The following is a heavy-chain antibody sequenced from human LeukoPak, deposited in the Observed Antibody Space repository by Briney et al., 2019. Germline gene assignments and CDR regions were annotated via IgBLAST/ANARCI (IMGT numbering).Heavy chain of an antibody. Sequence: ASVKVSCKLSGYTLTELSMHWVRQAPGKGLEWMGGFDPEDGETIYAQKFQGRVTMTEDTSTDTAYMELSSLRSEDTAVYYCATEVYYYDSSGYQYWGQGTLVTVSS. V-gene: IGHV1-24*01. CDR3: ATEVYYYDSSGYQY. D-gene: IGHD3-22*01. J-gene: IGHJ4*02. CDR1: GYTLTELS. CDR2: FDPEDGET.